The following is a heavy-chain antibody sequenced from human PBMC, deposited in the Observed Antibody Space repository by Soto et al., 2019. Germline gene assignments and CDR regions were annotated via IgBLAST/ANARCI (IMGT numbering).Heavy chain of an antibody. J-gene: IGHJ4*02. CDR1: GFTFSSYA. CDR2: ISGSGGST. V-gene: IGHV3-23*01. CDR3: AKIAPVNGTKPTYFDY. Sequence: EVQLLESGGGLVQPGGSLRLSCAASGFTFSSYAMSWVRQAPGKGLEWVSAISGSGGSTYYADSVKGRFTISRDNSKNPLDLQKNSLRAEDTAVYYCAKIAPVNGTKPTYFDYWGQGTLVTVSS. D-gene: IGHD1-1*01.